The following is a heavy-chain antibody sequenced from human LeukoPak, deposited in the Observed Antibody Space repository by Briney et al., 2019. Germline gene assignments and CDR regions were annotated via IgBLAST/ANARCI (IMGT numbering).Heavy chain of an antibody. CDR2: IYSGGDT. CDR1: GFTVTDNY. CDR3: ARAMADYVWGSYRYGPFDY. Sequence: GGSLRLSCAVSGFTVTDNYMSWVRQAPGKGLEWVSVIYSGGDTYYADSVKGRFTISRDNSKNTLYLQMNSLRVEDTAVYYCARAMADYVWGSYRYGPFDYWGQGTLVTVSS. D-gene: IGHD3-16*02. J-gene: IGHJ4*02. V-gene: IGHV3-53*01.